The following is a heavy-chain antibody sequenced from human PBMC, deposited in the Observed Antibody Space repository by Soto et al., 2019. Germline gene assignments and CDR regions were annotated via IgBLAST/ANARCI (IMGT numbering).Heavy chain of an antibody. Sequence: PSETLSLTCAVSGGSISSGGYSWSWIRQPPGKGLEWIGYIYHSGSTYYNPSLKSRVTISVDRSKNQFSLKLSSVTAADTAVYYCARAGERDGYILHFDYWGQGTLVTVSS. V-gene: IGHV4-30-2*01. CDR3: ARAGERDGYILHFDY. CDR1: GGSISSGGYS. J-gene: IGHJ4*02. D-gene: IGHD3-10*01. CDR2: IYHSGST.